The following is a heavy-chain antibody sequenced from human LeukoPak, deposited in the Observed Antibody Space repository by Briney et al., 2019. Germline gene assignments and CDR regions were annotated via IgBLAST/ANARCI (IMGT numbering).Heavy chain of an antibody. Sequence: ASVKVSCKASGFDFTSYGISWVRQAPGQGLEWMGWISAYNGNTHYAQKLQGRVTMTTDTSASTASMELRSLTSDDTAVYYCAREPKSLGDLFFIDYWGQGTLVTVSS. J-gene: IGHJ4*02. CDR2: ISAYNGNT. V-gene: IGHV1-18*01. D-gene: IGHD3-16*01. CDR1: GFDFTSYG. CDR3: AREPKSLGDLFFIDY.